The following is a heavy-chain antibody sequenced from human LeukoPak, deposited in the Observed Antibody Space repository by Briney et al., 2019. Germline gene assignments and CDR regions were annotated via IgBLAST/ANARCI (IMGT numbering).Heavy chain of an antibody. CDR2: IYHSGST. V-gene: IGHV4-38-2*02. J-gene: IGHJ4*02. Sequence: SETLSLTCTVSGGSIRNSGNYWDWIRQPPGKGLEWIGSIYHSGSTYYNPSLKSRVTISVETSKNQFSLKLSSVTAADTAVYYCAKRYCSSTTCYDDRGAFDYWGQGTLVTVSS. CDR1: GGSIRNSGNY. D-gene: IGHD2-2*01. CDR3: AKRYCSSTTCYDDRGAFDY.